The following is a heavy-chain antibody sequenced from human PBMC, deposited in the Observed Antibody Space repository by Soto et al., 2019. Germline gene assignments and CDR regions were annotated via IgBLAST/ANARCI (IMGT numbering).Heavy chain of an antibody. V-gene: IGHV3-33*01. Sequence: QVQLVESGGGVVQPGRSLRLSCAASGFIFSTYGRHWVRQAPGKGLEWVAVIWYDGSNKYYADSVKGRFIISRDNSESTLYLQMHSLRAEDTAVYYYARAVGPFDYWGQGTLVTVSS. D-gene: IGHD3-3*01. J-gene: IGHJ4*01. CDR3: ARAVGPFDY. CDR2: IWYDGSNK. CDR1: GFIFSTYG.